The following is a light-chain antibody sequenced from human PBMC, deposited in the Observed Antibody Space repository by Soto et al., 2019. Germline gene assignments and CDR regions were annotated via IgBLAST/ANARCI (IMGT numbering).Light chain of an antibody. V-gene: IGKV1-9*01. J-gene: IGKJ4*01. CDR1: QGISSS. CDR3: QQLKSFPLS. CDR2: AAS. Sequence: IPLTQSPFSLSASVGDTVTITCRASQGISSSLAWYQQQPGKAPKLLIYAASTLQSGVPSRFSGSGSGTDFTLTISSLQPEDFATYYCQQLKSFPLSLGGGTKVDIK.